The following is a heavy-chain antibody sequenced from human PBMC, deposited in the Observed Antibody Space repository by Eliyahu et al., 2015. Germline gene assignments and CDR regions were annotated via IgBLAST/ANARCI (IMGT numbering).Heavy chain of an antibody. V-gene: IGHV3-74*01. Sequence: EVQXVESGGGLVQPGGXLRLSXAASGXTFSIYWMHWVRQAPGKGLVWVSRXNNDGSDTNYADSVKGRFTISRDNAKNTLSLQMNSLTVEDTAVYYCVRDLATSPDLFDYWGQGTPVTVSS. J-gene: IGHJ4*02. CDR3: VRDLATSPDLFDY. CDR1: GXTFSIYW. CDR2: XNNDGSDT.